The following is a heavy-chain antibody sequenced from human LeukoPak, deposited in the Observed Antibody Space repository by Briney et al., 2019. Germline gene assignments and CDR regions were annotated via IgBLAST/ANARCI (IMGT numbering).Heavy chain of an antibody. CDR1: GFTFSSYW. J-gene: IGHJ4*02. CDR3: AREGAVAVFDY. V-gene: IGHV3-7*05. Sequence: PGGSLKLSCAASGFTFSSYWMSWVRQAPGKGLEWVANIKQDGSEKYYVDSVKGRFTISRDNAKNSLYLQMNSLRAEDTAVYYCAREGAVAVFDYWGQGTLVTVSS. D-gene: IGHD6-19*01. CDR2: IKQDGSEK.